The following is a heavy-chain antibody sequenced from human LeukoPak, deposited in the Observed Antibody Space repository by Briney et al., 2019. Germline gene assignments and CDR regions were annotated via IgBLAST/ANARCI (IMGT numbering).Heavy chain of an antibody. CDR1: GFTFSSYG. J-gene: IGHJ4*02. D-gene: IGHD5-18*01. CDR3: ARGFRDTAMFLDY. CDR2: ISSSGTTM. Sequence: GGSLRLSCAASGFTFSSYGMHWVRQAPGKGLEWISCISSSGTTMYYADSVKGRFTISRDNAKNSLYLQMNSLRAEDTAVYYCARGFRDTAMFLDYWGQGTLVTVSS. V-gene: IGHV3-48*04.